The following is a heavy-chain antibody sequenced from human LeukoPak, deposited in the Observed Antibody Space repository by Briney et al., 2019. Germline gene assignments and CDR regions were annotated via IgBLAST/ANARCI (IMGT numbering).Heavy chain of an antibody. D-gene: IGHD3-22*01. V-gene: IGHV4-39*07. CDR2: IYYSGST. Sequence: SETLSLTCTVSGGSISSSSYYWGWIRQPPGKGLEWIGYIYYSGSTYYNPSLKSRVTISVDTSKNQFSLKLSSVTAADTAVYYCAGQSQYDSSGYYYGPIAYWGQGTLVTVSS. CDR3: AGQSQYDSSGYYYGPIAY. CDR1: GGSISSSSYY. J-gene: IGHJ4*02.